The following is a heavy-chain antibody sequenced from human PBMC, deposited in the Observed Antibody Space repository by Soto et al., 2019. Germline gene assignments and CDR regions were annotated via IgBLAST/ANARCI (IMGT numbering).Heavy chain of an antibody. CDR1: GGTFSSYA. D-gene: IGHD6-13*01. CDR3: ARGTAIAAAVAHLYYYYVMDF. V-gene: IGHV1-69*13. Sequence: SVKVSCKASGGTFSSYAISWVRQAPGQGLEWMGGIIPIFGTANYAQKFQGRVTITADESTSTAYMELSSLRSEDTAVYYCARGTAIAAAVAHLYYYYVMDFWAKGTTVTVPS. CDR2: IIPIFGTA. J-gene: IGHJ6*04.